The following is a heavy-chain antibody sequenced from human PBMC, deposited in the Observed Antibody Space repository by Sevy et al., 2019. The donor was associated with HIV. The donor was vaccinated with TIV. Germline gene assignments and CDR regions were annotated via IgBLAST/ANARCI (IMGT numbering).Heavy chain of an antibody. CDR2: ISGTGGRT. D-gene: IGHD1-20*01. J-gene: IGHJ5*02. V-gene: IGHV3-23*01. CDR1: GFTLNSYA. Sequence: GGSLRLSCVASGFTLNSYAMSWVRQAPGKGLEWISDISGTGGRTNYADSVVGRFTISRDNSKNTLYLQMNSLRAEDMAIYYCARDGYNWIPFDRWGQGTLVTVSS. CDR3: ARDGYNWIPFDR.